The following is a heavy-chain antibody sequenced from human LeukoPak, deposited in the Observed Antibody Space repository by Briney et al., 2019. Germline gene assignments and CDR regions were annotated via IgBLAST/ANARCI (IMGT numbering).Heavy chain of an antibody. CDR2: FKIKADGGTT. J-gene: IGHJ4*02. CDR3: TADTALRGGGEFDY. V-gene: IGHV3-15*01. Sequence: GGSLRLSCAASGFTFSSYGMSWVRQAPGKGLEWVGHFKIKADGGTTDYAAPVKDRFTISRDDSQNTLYLQMNSLKTEDTAVYYCTADTALRGGGEFDYWGQGTLVTVSS. D-gene: IGHD3-10*01. CDR1: GFTFSSYG.